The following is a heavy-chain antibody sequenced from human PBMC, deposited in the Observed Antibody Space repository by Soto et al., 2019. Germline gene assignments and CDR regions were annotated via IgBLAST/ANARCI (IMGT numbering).Heavy chain of an antibody. J-gene: IGHJ4*02. CDR3: AKDLPFCGGDCYGNFDY. CDR1: GFTFSSYF. D-gene: IGHD2-21*01. CDR2: ISGSGGKT. Sequence: EVQLLESGGTLVQPGGSRRLSCAASGFTFSSYFMNWVRQAPGKGLEWVSAISGSGGKTYYADSVKGRFTTSRDNSKNTLSLQMNSLRAEDTAVYYCAKDLPFCGGDCYGNFDYWGQGTLVTVSS. V-gene: IGHV3-23*01.